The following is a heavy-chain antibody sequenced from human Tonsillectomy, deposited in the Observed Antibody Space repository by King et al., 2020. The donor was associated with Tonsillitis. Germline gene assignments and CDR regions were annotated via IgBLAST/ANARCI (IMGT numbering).Heavy chain of an antibody. CDR3: ARDRGVLLSSI. V-gene: IGHV4-61*01. CDR1: GGSVSSGSYY. J-gene: IGHJ3*02. Sequence: LQLQESGPGLVKPSETLSLTCTVSGGSVSSGSYYWSWIRQPPGKGLEWIGYIYYSGSTTYNTSLKSRVTISVDTSKNQFSLKLSSVTAADTAVYYCARDRGVLLSSIWGQGTMVTVSS. D-gene: IGHD3-10*01. CDR2: IYYSGST.